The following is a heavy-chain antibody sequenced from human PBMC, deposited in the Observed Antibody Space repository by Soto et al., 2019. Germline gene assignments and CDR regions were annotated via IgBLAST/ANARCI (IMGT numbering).Heavy chain of an antibody. Sequence: EPQRISCRGAGDSCVSYWGGRVRQMPGKGLEWMGIIYPGDSNTKYSPSFQGQVTISADKSLNTAYLQWNSLKASDTFMYYCARQNSAGGFDPQGERTLVTGSS. V-gene: IGHV5-51*01. J-gene: IGHJ5*02. D-gene: IGHD1-26*01. CDR3: ARQNSAGGFDP. CDR2: IYPGDSNT. CDR1: GDSCVSYW.